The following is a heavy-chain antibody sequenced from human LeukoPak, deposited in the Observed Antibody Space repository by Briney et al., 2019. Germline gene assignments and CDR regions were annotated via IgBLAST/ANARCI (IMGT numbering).Heavy chain of an antibody. CDR1: GGSISSYY. D-gene: IGHD5-12*01. V-gene: IGHV4-59*01. J-gene: IGHJ5*02. CDR2: IYYSGST. Sequence: SETLSLTCTVSGGSISSYYWNWIRQPPGKGLEWIGYIYYSGSTNYNPSLKSRVTISVDTSKNQFALKLSSVTAADTAVYYGTRVVDKWFDPWGQGTLVTVSS. CDR3: TRVVDKWFDP.